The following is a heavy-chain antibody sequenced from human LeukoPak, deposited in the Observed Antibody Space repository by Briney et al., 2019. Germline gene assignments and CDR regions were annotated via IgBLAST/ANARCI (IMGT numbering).Heavy chain of an antibody. V-gene: IGHV4-39*07. J-gene: IGHJ4*02. CDR2: IYSGGST. CDR1: GGSISSTTDY. Sequence: PSETLSLTCTVSGGSISSTTDYWGWIRQPPGQGLEWIGSIYSGGSTYYNPSLKSRVALSVDTSKNQFSLKLSSVTAADTAVYYCARDPVGATDYFDYWSQGTLVTVSS. D-gene: IGHD1-26*01. CDR3: ARDPVGATDYFDY.